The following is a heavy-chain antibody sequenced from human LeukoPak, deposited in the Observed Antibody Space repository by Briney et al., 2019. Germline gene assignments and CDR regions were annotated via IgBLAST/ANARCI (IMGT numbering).Heavy chain of an antibody. CDR3: AKTKGGYFDY. CDR1: GFTFSSYG. CDR2: IRYDGSNK. V-gene: IGHV3-30*02. Sequence: PGGSLRLSCAASGFTFSSYGMHWVRQAPGKGLEWVAFIRYDGSNKYYADSVKGRFTISGDNSKNTQYLQMNSLRAEDTAVYYCAKTKGGYFDYWGQGTLVTVSS. D-gene: IGHD1-26*01. J-gene: IGHJ4*02.